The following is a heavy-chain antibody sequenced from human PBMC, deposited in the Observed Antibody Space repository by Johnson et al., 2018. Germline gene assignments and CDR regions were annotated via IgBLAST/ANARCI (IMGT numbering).Heavy chain of an antibody. CDR1: GFTFGDYA. CDR3: TRDGRVDTAMVEDDYYYYGMDV. D-gene: IGHD5-18*01. CDR2: IRSKAYGGTT. Sequence: EVELLESGGGLVQPGRSLRLSCTASGFTFGDYAMSWFRQAPGKGLEWVGFIRSKAYGGTTEYAASVKGRFTISRDDSKSIADLQMNSLKTEETAVYYGTRDGRVDTAMVEDDYYYYGMDVWGQGTTVTVSS. V-gene: IGHV3-49*03. J-gene: IGHJ6*02.